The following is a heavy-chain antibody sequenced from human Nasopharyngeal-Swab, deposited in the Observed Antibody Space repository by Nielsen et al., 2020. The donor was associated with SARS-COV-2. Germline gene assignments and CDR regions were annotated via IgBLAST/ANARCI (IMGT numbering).Heavy chain of an antibody. Sequence: SETLSLTCAVYGGSFSSYYWSWIRQPPGKGLEWIGYIYYSGSTNYNPSLKSRVTISVDTSKNQFSLKLSSVTAADTAVYYCARGGIITPDAFDIWGQGTMVTVSS. CDR2: IYYSGST. J-gene: IGHJ3*02. CDR3: ARGGIITPDAFDI. D-gene: IGHD1-14*01. CDR1: GGSFSSYY. V-gene: IGHV4-59*01.